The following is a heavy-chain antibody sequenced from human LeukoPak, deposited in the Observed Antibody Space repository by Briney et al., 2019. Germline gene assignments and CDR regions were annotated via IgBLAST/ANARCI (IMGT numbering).Heavy chain of an antibody. CDR2: IYYSGTT. CDR1: GGSISSYY. J-gene: IGHJ4*02. V-gene: IGHV4-59*12. CDR3: ARVSSTVTTPDY. D-gene: IGHD4-17*01. Sequence: SETLSLTCTVSGGSISSYYWNWIRQPPGKGLEWIGYIYYSGTTNYNPSLKSRVSMSVDTSKNQFSLKLSSVTAADTAVYYCARVSSTVTTPDYWGQGTLVTVSS.